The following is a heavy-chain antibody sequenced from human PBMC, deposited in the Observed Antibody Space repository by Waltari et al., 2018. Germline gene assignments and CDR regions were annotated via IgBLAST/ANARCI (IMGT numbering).Heavy chain of an antibody. V-gene: IGHV3-74*01. CDR3: ARGSGVGDN. CDR1: GVSFSSAW. Sequence: ELQLVESGGGLVQHGWSLRLSCAVSGVSFSSAWMHWVRQAPGKGLVWVSRIKNDGSRTDYADSVKGRFTISRDNAKNTLHVQMNSLRAEDTAVYYCARGSGVGDNWGQGTLVTVSS. CDR2: IKNDGSRT. D-gene: IGHD3-10*01. J-gene: IGHJ4*02.